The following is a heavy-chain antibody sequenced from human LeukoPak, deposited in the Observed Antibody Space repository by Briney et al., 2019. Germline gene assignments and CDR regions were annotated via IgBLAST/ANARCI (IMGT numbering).Heavy chain of an antibody. CDR2: IYYSGST. J-gene: IGHJ4*02. D-gene: IGHD5-12*01. CDR3: ARGGYSGYLRSPYYFDY. CDR1: GGSISSGGYY. V-gene: IGHV4-31*03. Sequence: SETLSLTCTVSGGSISSGGYYWSWIRQHPGKGLEWIGYIYYSGSTYYNPSLKSRVTISVDRSKNQFSLKLSSVTAADTAVYYCARGGYSGYLRSPYYFDYWGQGTLVTVSS.